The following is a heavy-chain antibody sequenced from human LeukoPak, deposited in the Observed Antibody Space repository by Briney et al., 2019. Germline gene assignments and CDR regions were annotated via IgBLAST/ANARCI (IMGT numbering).Heavy chain of an antibody. CDR3: ATLSGYGDYVFDY. D-gene: IGHD4-17*01. Sequence: SGTLSLTCAVSGGSISSSNWWSWVRQPPGKGLEWIGEIYHSGSTNYNPSLKSRVTISVDKSKNQFSLKLSSVTAADTAVYYCATLSGYGDYVFDYWGQGTLVTVSS. CDR1: GGSISSSNW. V-gene: IGHV4-4*02. CDR2: IYHSGST. J-gene: IGHJ4*02.